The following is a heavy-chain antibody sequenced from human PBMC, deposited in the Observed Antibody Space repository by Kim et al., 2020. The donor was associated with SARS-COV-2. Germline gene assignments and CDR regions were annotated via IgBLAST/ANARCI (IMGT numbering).Heavy chain of an antibody. D-gene: IGHD3-22*01. Sequence: GRFTIARDTAKTSLYLQMNSLRAEDTAVYYCARDAYYYDSSGYYYFDYWGQGTLVTVSS. J-gene: IGHJ4*02. V-gene: IGHV3-11*06. CDR3: ARDAYYYDSSGYYYFDY.